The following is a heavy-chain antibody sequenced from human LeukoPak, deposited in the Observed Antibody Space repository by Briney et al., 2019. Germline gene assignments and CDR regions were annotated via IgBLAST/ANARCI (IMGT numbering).Heavy chain of an antibody. CDR3: ARPWFGEFLYTNFDY. V-gene: IGHV3-30*04. J-gene: IGHJ4*02. D-gene: IGHD3-10*01. Sequence: QTGGSLRLSCAASGFTFSSYAMHWVRQAPGKGLEWVAVISYDGSNKYYADSVKGRFTISRDNSKNTLYLQMNSLRAEDTAVYYCARPWFGEFLYTNFDYWGQGTLVTVSS. CDR2: ISYDGSNK. CDR1: GFTFSSYA.